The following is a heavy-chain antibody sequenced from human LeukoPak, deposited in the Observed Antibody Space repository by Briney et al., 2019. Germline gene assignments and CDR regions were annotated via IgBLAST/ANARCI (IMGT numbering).Heavy chain of an antibody. CDR2: ISYDGSNK. CDR3: AKDYVYGDSYYFDY. D-gene: IGHD4-17*01. J-gene: IGHJ4*02. V-gene: IGHV3-30*18. CDR1: GFTFSSYG. Sequence: PGGSLRLSCAASGFTFSSYGMHWVRQAPGKGLEWVAVISYDGSNKYYADSVKGRFTISRDNSKNTLYLQMNSLRAEDTAVYYCAKDYVYGDSYYFDYWGQGTLVTVSS.